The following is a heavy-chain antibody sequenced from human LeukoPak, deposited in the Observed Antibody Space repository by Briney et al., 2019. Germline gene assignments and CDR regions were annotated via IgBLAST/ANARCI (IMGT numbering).Heavy chain of an antibody. Sequence: PGGSLRLSCAASGFTFSSYWMHWVRQAPGKGLVWVSRISSDGSSTTYADSVKGRFTISRDNAKNTLYLQMNSLRAEGTAVYYCAELGITMIGGVWGKGTTVTISS. CDR1: GFTFSSYW. CDR3: AELGITMIGGV. CDR2: ISSDGSST. D-gene: IGHD3-10*02. V-gene: IGHV3-74*01. J-gene: IGHJ6*04.